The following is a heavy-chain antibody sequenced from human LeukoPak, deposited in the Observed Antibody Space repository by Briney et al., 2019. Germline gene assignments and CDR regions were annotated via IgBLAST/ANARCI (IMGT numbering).Heavy chain of an antibody. V-gene: IGHV3-30*03. Sequence: GRSLRLSCAASGFTFSSYGMHWVRQAPGKGLEWVAVISYDGSNKYYADSVRGRFTISRDNVNNSLYLQMTGLRPEDTAVYYCARRPWFRGMTPLSYYYYMDVWGKGTTVTVSS. D-gene: IGHD3-10*01. J-gene: IGHJ6*03. CDR2: ISYDGSNK. CDR1: GFTFSSYG. CDR3: ARRPWFRGMTPLSYYYYMDV.